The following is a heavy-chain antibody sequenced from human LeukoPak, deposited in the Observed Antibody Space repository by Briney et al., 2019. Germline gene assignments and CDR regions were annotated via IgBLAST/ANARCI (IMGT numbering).Heavy chain of an antibody. V-gene: IGHV3-23*01. Sequence: PGGSLRLSCAASGFTFSSYAMSWVRQAPGKGLEWLSAISGSGGSTYYADSVKGRFTISRDNSKNTLYLQMNSLRAEDTAVYYCATNTIVLLWFGDPGDAFDIWGQGTMVTVSS. CDR1: GFTFSSYA. J-gene: IGHJ3*02. D-gene: IGHD3-10*01. CDR2: ISGSGGST. CDR3: ATNTIVLLWFGDPGDAFDI.